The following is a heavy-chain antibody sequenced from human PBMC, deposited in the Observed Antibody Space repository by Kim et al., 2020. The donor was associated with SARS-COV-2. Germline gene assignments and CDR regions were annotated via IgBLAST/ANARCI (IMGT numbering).Heavy chain of an antibody. Sequence: ETLSLTCTVSGGSISSSSYYWGWIRQPPGKGLEWIGSIYYSGSTYYNPSLKSRVTISVDTSKNQFSLKLSSVTAADTAVYYCARHEQEWLRGGWFDPWGQGTLVTVSS. CDR3: ARHEQEWLRGGWFDP. CDR1: GGSISSSSYY. V-gene: IGHV4-39*01. CDR2: IYYSGST. D-gene: IGHD3-3*01. J-gene: IGHJ5*02.